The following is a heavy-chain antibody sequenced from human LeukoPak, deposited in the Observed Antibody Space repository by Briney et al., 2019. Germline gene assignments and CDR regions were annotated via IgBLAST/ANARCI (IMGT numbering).Heavy chain of an antibody. Sequence: GGSLRLSCAASGFTFTSYWMSWVRQAPGKGLEWVANIKQDGSEKYYVDSVKGRFTISRDNAKNSLYLQMNSLRAEDTAVYYCAKGPYSGSYPSDYWGQGTLVTVSS. CDR3: AKGPYSGSYPSDY. CDR2: IKQDGSEK. J-gene: IGHJ4*02. D-gene: IGHD1-26*01. V-gene: IGHV3-7*03. CDR1: GFTFTSYW.